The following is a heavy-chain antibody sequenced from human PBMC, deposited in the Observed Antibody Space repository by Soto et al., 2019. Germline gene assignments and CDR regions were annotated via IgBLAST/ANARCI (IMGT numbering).Heavy chain of an antibody. CDR2: ISYDGSNK. D-gene: IGHD3-22*01. CDR3: AKGGPSGQIVVVINGP. Sequence: GGSLRLSCAASGFTFSSYGMHWVRQAPGKGLEWVAVISYDGSNKYYADSVKGRFTISRDNSKNTLYLQMNSLRAEDTAVYYCAKGGPSGQIVVVINGPWGQGTLVTVS. CDR1: GFTFSSYG. J-gene: IGHJ5*02. V-gene: IGHV3-30*18.